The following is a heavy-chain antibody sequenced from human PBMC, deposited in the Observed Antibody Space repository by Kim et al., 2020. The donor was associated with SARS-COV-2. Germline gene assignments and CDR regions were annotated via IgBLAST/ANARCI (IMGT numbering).Heavy chain of an antibody. Sequence: GGSLRLSCAASGFTFSSYDMHWVRQATGKGLEWVSSIGTAGDTYYPGSVMGRFTFSRENAKNSLYFQMNSLIAGDTAVDYCARGNYGSGSRYYGMYVWG. CDR1: GFTFSSYD. J-gene: IGHJ6*02. V-gene: IGHV3-13*04. CDR2: IGTAGDT. CDR3: ARGNYGSGSRYYGMYV. D-gene: IGHD3-10*01.